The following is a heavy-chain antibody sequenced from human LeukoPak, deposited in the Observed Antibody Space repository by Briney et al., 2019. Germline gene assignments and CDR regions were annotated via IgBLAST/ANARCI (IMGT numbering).Heavy chain of an antibody. CDR1: GYTFTGSY. CDR2: INPNSGGT. Sequence: ASVKVSCKASGYTFTGSYIHWVRQAPGQGLEWMGWINPNSGGTNYAQKFQGRVTMTRDTSISTAYMELSRLRSDDTAVYYCARVLVGRGAFDIWGQGTMVTVSS. J-gene: IGHJ3*02. CDR3: ARVLVGRGAFDI. D-gene: IGHD1-26*01. V-gene: IGHV1-2*02.